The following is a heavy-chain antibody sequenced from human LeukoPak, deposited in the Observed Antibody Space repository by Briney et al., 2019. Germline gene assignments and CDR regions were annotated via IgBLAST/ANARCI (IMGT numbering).Heavy chain of an antibody. Sequence: GASVKVSCKASGYTFTSYDINWVRQATGQGLEWMGWMNPNSGNTGYAQKFQGRVTITRNTSISTAYMELSSLRAEDTAVYYCASGSTSCYFCYFDYWGQGTLVTVSS. V-gene: IGHV1-8*03. CDR2: MNPNSGNT. J-gene: IGHJ4*02. CDR1: GYTFTSYD. D-gene: IGHD2-2*01. CDR3: ASGSTSCYFCYFDY.